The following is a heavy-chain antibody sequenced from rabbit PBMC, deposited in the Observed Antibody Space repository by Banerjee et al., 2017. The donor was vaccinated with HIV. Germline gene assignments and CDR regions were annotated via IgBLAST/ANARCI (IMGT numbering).Heavy chain of an antibody. CDR2: IATGDGST. J-gene: IGHJ6*01. CDR1: GFDFSSYW. V-gene: IGHV1S47*01. D-gene: IGHD6-1*01. CDR3: VVRSNSYGIDL. Sequence: LEESGGGLVQPGGSLKLSCKASGFDFSSYWMSWVRQAPGKGLEWIGCIATGDGSTYYANWVNGRFSISRENTQNTVSLQMTSLTAADTATYFCVVRSNSYGIDLWGPGTLVTVS.